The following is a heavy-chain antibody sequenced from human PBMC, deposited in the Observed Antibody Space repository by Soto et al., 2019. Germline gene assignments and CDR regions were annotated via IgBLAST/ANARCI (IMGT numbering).Heavy chain of an antibody. Sequence: LRLSCAASGFTFTRYSMNWVRQAPGKGLEWVSSISSTTNYIYYGDSMKGRFTISRDNAKNSLYLEMNSLRAEDTAVYYCARESEDLTSNFDYWGQGTMVTVYS. CDR3: ARESEDLTSNFDY. J-gene: IGHJ4*02. CDR2: ISSTTNYI. CDR1: GFTFTRYS. V-gene: IGHV3-21*06.